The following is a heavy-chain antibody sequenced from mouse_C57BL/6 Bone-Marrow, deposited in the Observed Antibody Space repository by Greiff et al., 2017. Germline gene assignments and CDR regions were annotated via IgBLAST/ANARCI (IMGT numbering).Heavy chain of an antibody. CDR2: ISNGGGST. CDR1: GFTFSDYY. D-gene: IGHD2-1*01. V-gene: IGHV5-12*01. Sequence: EVKLVESGGGLVQPGGSLKLSCAASGFTFSDYYMYWVRQTPEKRLEWVAYISNGGGSTYYPDTVKGRFTISRDNAKNTLYLQMSRLKSEDTAMYYCARRGNYRAMGYWGQGPSVTVAS. J-gene: IGHJ4*01. CDR3: ARRGNYRAMGY.